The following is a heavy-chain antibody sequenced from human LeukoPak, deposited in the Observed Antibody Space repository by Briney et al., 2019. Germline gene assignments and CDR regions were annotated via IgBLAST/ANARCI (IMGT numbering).Heavy chain of an antibody. J-gene: IGHJ4*02. D-gene: IGHD3-22*01. Sequence: PSETLSLTCTVSGGSISSSTVYWGWIRQPPGEGLEWIGGINYSGYTYYNPSLKSRVTISVDTPKNQFSLKPSSVTAADTAVYYCARPGYYDNSGFNFDYWGQGTLVTVSS. CDR2: INYSGYT. CDR3: ARPGYYDNSGFNFDY. CDR1: GGSISSSTVY. V-gene: IGHV4-39*01.